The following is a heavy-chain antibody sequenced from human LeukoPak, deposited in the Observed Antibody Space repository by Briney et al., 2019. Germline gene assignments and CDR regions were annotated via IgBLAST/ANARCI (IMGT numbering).Heavy chain of an antibody. D-gene: IGHD6-19*01. CDR1: GYTFTSYG. CDR3: ARDHGIAVADFDY. V-gene: IGHV1-18*01. Sequence: GASVKVSCKASGYTFTSYGISWVRQAPGQGLEWMGWISAYNGNTNYAQKLQGRVTMTTDTSTSTAYLELRSLSSDDAGVYYCARDHGIAVADFDYWGQGTLVTVSS. J-gene: IGHJ4*02. CDR2: ISAYNGNT.